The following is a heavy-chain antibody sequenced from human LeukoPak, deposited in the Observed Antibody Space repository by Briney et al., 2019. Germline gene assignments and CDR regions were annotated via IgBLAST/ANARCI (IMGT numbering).Heavy chain of an antibody. CDR1: GGSISGYF. D-gene: IGHD5-24*01. V-gene: IGHV4-59*08. CDR2: IHDSGSR. J-gene: IGHJ4*02. CDR3: AGQPDYGYNLRLDY. Sequence: SETLSLTCSLSGGSISGYFWSWIRQPAGKGLECVGYIHDSGSRNYNPPLKSRVTISLDTPKNQFSLNLTSLTAANTAVYYCAGQPDYGYNLRLDYWGQGTLVTVSS.